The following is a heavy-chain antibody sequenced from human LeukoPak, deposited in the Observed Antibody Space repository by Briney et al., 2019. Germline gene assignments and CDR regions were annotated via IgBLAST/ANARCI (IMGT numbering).Heavy chain of an antibody. J-gene: IGHJ4*02. CDR3: ARGYEGSGTYFDY. CDR2: INHSGST. V-gene: IGHV4-34*01. CDR1: GGSFSGYY. Sequence: PSETLSLTCAVYGGSFSGYYWNWIRQPPGKGLEWIGEINHSGSTNYNPSLKSRVTISVDTSKNQFSLKLSSVTAADTAVYYCARGYEGSGTYFDYWGQGTLVTVSS. D-gene: IGHD3-10*01.